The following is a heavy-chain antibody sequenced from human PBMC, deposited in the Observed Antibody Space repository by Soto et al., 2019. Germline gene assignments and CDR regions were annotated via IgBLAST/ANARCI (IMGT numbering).Heavy chain of an antibody. Sequence: QVQLQESGPGLVKPSQTLSLTCTVSGGSISSGGYYWSWIRQHPEKGLEWIGYIYYSGSTYYNPSLKHRVIILGDMSKNRFSFNLTSVTAADTAVYYCARDYSGYGHFDYWGQGTRVTVSS. CDR1: GGSISSGGYY. J-gene: IGHJ4*02. V-gene: IGHV4-31*03. CDR2: IYYSGST. D-gene: IGHD5-12*01. CDR3: ARDYSGYGHFDY.